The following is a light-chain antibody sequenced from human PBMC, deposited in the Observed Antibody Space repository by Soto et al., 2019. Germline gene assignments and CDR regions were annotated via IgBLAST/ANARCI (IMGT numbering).Light chain of an antibody. J-gene: IGKJ1*01. CDR1: QSVSSN. CDR2: GAS. V-gene: IGKV3-15*01. CDR3: QSRT. Sequence: EIVMTQSPATLSVSPGERATLSCRASQSVSSNLAWYQQKPGQAPRLLIYGASTRATGIPARFSGSGSGTEFTLTISSLQSEGFAVYYSQSRTFGQGTKVDIK.